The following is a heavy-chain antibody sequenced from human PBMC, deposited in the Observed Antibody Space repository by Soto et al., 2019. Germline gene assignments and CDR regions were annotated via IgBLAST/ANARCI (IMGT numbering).Heavy chain of an antibody. V-gene: IGHV4-59*01. CDR1: GGSISSYY. CDR3: ARGGARRFRPRYCGMAV. J-gene: IGHJ6*04. D-gene: IGHD3-16*01. Sequence: SETLSLTCTVSGGSISSYYWSWIRQPPGKGLEWIGYIYYSGSTNYNPSLKSRVTISVDTSKNQFSLKLSSVTAADTAVYYCARGGARRFRPRYCGMAVWGKGTTVTVAS. CDR2: IYYSGST.